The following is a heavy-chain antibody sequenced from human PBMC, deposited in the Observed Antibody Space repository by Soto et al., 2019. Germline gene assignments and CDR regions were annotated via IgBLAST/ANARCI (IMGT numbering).Heavy chain of an antibody. CDR3: AMEYCSSTSCYRDY. D-gene: IGHD2-2*02. V-gene: IGHV1-69*02. Sequence: QVQLVQSGAEVKKPGSSVKVSCKASGGTFSSYTISWVRQAPGQGLEWMGRIIPILGIANYAQKFQGRVTIPEEKSTSTAYMELSSLRSEDTAVYYCAMEYCSSTSCYRDYWGQGTLVTVSS. J-gene: IGHJ4*02. CDR1: GGTFSSYT. CDR2: IIPILGIA.